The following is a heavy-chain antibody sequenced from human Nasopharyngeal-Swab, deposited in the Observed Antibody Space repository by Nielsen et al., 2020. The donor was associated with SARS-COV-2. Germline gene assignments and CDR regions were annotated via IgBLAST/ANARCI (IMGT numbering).Heavy chain of an antibody. D-gene: IGHD6-19*01. J-gene: IGHJ5*02. V-gene: IGHV3-33*01. CDR3: ARDPGAFAEAVAWFDP. CDR1: GFSFPTHG. CDR2: IWFDGSNK. Sequence: GESLKISCEASGFSFPTHGMHWVRQAPGKRPEWVALIWFDGSNKYFADSVKGRFTIFRDNSKNTVYLLMSSLRAEDTAVYYCARDPGAFAEAVAWFDPWGQGTLVTVSS.